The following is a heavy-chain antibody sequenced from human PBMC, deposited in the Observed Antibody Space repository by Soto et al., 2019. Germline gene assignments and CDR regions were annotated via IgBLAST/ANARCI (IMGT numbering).Heavy chain of an antibody. CDR3: ARACSINGCYDVLDY. J-gene: IGHJ4*02. D-gene: IGHD2-2*01. CDR2: IYTSGST. V-gene: IGHV4-4*07. Sequence: LSLTCTVSGGSISSYYWSWIRQPAGKALEWIGRIYTSGSTNYNPSLNSRVTMSVDTSKNQFSLKLSSVTVADTAVYYCARACSINGCYDVLDYWGQGTLVTVSS. CDR1: GGSISSYY.